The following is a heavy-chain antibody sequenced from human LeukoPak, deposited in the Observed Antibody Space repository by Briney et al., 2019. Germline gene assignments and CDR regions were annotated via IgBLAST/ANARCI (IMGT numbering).Heavy chain of an antibody. CDR1: GFTFSSYA. J-gene: IGHJ6*03. V-gene: IGHV3-64*01. CDR3: ARDGSGSPNYYYYYMDV. D-gene: IGHD3-10*01. CDR2: ISSNGGST. Sequence: GGSLRLSCAASGFTFSSYAMHWVRQAPGKGLEYVSAISSNGGSTYYANSVKGRFTISRDNAKNSLYLQMNSLRAEDTAVYYCARDGSGSPNYYYYYMDVWGKGTTVTISS.